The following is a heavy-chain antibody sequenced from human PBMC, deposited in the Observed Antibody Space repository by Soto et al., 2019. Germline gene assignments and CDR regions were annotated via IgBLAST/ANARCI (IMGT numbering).Heavy chain of an antibody. Sequence: EVQLVESGGGLVHPGGSLRLSCAASGFTVSSDYMSWVRQAPGKGLEWVSVIYSGGSTYYADSVKGPFTILRDNSKNMLYLQMNSLRAEDTAVYYCARDPGDRNGMSVWGQGTTVTVSS. CDR3: ARDPGDRNGMSV. CDR1: GFTVSSDY. CDR2: IYSGGST. V-gene: IGHV3-66*01. J-gene: IGHJ6*02. D-gene: IGHD1-26*01.